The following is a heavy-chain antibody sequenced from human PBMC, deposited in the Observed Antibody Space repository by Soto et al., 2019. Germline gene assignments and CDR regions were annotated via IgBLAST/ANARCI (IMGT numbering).Heavy chain of an antibody. J-gene: IGHJ4*02. CDR3: ARSREMASTFDY. Sequence: ASVKGPCKAPGYTFTSYYMRWVRQAPGKGLEWMGIINPSGGSTSYAQRFQGRVTMTRDTSTSTVYMELSSLRSEDTAVYYCARSREMASTFDYWGQGTLVTVSS. V-gene: IGHV1-46*01. D-gene: IGHD5-12*01. CDR1: GYTFTSYY. CDR2: INPSGGST.